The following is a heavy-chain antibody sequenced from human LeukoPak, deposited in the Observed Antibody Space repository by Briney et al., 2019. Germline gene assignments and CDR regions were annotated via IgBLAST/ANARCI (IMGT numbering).Heavy chain of an antibody. J-gene: IGHJ3*02. D-gene: IGHD5-18*01. CDR2: INWNGGST. CDR1: GFTFDDYG. Sequence: PGRSLRLSCAASGFTFDDYGMSWVRQAPGKGLEWVSGINWNGGSTGYADSVKGRFTISRDNAKNSLYLQMNSLRAEDTALYYCATASGYSYGGSVDIWGQGTMVTVSS. V-gene: IGHV3-20*04. CDR3: ATASGYSYGGSVDI.